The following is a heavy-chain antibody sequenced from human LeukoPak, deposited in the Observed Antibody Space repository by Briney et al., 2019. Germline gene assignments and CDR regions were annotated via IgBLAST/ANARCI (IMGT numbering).Heavy chain of an antibody. D-gene: IGHD6-13*01. V-gene: IGHV4-38-2*02. CDR1: GHSISSSYY. CDR2: LYHSGST. Sequence: SETLSLTCTVSGHSISSSYYWGWIRQPPGKGLEWIGSLYHSGSTNYNPSPKSRVTISVDTSKNQFSLNLSSVTAADTAVYYCARESIAARYYFDYWGQGSLVTVSS. J-gene: IGHJ4*02. CDR3: ARESIAARYYFDY.